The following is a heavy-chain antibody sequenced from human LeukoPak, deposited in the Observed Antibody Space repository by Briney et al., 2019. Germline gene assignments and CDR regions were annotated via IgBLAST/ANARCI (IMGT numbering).Heavy chain of an antibody. D-gene: IGHD1-26*01. CDR1: GGSISSYY. Sequence: SETLSLTCTVSGGSISSYYWSWIRQPPGKGLEWIGYIYYSGSTNYNPSLKSRVTISVDTSKNQFSLKLSSVTVADTAVYYCARLSYSGSYYSFSYYYYGMDVWGQGTTVTVSS. CDR3: ARLSYSGSYYSFSYYYYGMDV. V-gene: IGHV4-59*08. CDR2: IYYSGST. J-gene: IGHJ6*02.